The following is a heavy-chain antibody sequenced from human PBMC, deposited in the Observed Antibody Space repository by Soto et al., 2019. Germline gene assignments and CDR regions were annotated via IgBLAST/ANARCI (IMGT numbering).Heavy chain of an antibody. CDR1: GFTFSSYW. D-gene: IGHD6-13*01. CDR2: IKQDGSEK. V-gene: IGHV3-7*01. Sequence: GGSLRLSCAASGFTFSSYWMSWVRQAPGKGLEWVANIKQDGSEKYYVDSVKGRFTISRDNAKNSLYLQMNSLRAEDTAVYYCASLNSSSYYYYGMDVWDQGTTVTVSS. CDR3: ASLNSSSYYYYGMDV. J-gene: IGHJ6*02.